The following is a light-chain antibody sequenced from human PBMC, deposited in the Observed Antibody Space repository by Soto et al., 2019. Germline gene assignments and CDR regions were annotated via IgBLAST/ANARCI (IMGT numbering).Light chain of an antibody. J-gene: IGKJ4*01. V-gene: IGKV1-5*03. Sequence: DIQMTQSPSTLSASVGDRVTISCRASQSVSNWLAWYQQKPGRAPKLLIYESPILESGVPSRFSGSGSGTDFTLTISSLQPEDIATYYCQQFDSFPLTFGGGTKVDIK. CDR2: ESP. CDR3: QQFDSFPLT. CDR1: QSVSNW.